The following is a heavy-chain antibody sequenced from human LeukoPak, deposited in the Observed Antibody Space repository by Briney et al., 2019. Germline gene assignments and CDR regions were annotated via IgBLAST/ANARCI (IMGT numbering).Heavy chain of an antibody. CDR3: AKSWGSRDGYNDY. V-gene: IGHV3-30*18. D-gene: IGHD5-24*01. CDR2: ISYDGSNK. CDR1: GFTFTSYG. J-gene: IGHJ4*02. Sequence: GGSLRLSCAASGFTFTSYGMHWIRQAPGKGLEWVAVISYDGSNKYYTDSVKGRFTISRDNSKNTLYLQMNSLRAEDTAVYYCAKSWGSRDGYNDYWGQGILVTVSS.